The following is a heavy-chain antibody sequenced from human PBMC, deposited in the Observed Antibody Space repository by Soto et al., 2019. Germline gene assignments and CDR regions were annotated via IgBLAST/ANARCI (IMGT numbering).Heavy chain of an antibody. Sequence: QVQLQESGPRLVKPSETLSLTCSVSGASVSSGSYYWSWIRQPPGRGLEWIGNIDYSGRTNYKLSLQSRVTISADTSKNQFSLRLKSVTAADTAVYYCARTYYDGWSGSGDAVIWGHGKMVTVSS. D-gene: IGHD3-3*01. CDR3: ARTYYDGWSGSGDAVI. CDR2: IDYSGRT. J-gene: IGHJ3*02. V-gene: IGHV4-61*01. CDR1: GASVSSGSYY.